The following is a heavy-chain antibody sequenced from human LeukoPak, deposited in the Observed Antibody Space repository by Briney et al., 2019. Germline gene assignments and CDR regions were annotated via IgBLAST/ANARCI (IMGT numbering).Heavy chain of an antibody. J-gene: IGHJ4*02. V-gene: IGHV3-48*01. D-gene: IGHD3-22*01. Sequence: GGSLRLSCAASGFTFSSYSMNWVRQAPGKGLEWVSYISSSSSTIYYADSVKGRFTISRDNSKNTLYLQMNSLRAEDTAVYYCAKAAATYYYDSSPDYWGQGTLVTVSS. CDR1: GFTFSSYS. CDR2: ISSSSSTI. CDR3: AKAAATYYYDSSPDY.